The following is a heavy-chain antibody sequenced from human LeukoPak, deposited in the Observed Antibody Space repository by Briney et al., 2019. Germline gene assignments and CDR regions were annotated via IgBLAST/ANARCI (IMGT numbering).Heavy chain of an antibody. CDR1: GYTFTSYG. V-gene: IGHV1-18*01. Sequence: ASVKVSCKASGYTFTSYGISWVRQAPGQGLEWMGRISAYNGNTNYAQKLQGRVTMTTDTSTSTAYMELRSLRSDDTAVYYCARVDSSSWYGGEDYWGQGTLVTVSS. CDR2: ISAYNGNT. CDR3: ARVDSSSWYGGEDY. D-gene: IGHD6-13*01. J-gene: IGHJ4*02.